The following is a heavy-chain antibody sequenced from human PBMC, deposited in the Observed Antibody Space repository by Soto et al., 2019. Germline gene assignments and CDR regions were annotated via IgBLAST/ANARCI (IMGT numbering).Heavy chain of an antibody. J-gene: IGHJ6*02. CDR2: IYSGGST. CDR3: AREGYSGSYYPGGMDV. V-gene: IGHV3-53*02. CDR1: GFTVSSNY. Sequence: EVQLVETGGGLIQPGGSLRLSCAASGFTVSSNYMSWVCQAPGKGLEWVSVIYSGGSTYYADSVKGRFTISRDNSKNTLYLQMNSLRAEDTAVYYCAREGYSGSYYPGGMDVWGQGTTVTVSS. D-gene: IGHD1-26*01.